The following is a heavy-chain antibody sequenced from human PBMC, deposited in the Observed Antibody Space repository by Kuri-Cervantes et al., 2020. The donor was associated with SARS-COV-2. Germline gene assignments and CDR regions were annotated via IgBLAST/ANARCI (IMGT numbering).Heavy chain of an antibody. D-gene: IGHD5-18*01. CDR3: ARVGPYSYASYWYFDL. V-gene: IGHV1-24*01. CDR1: GYTLTELS. J-gene: IGHJ2*01. Sequence: ASVKVSCKVSGYTLTELSMHWVRQAPGKGLEWMGGFDPEDGETIYAQKFQGRVTMTEDTSTDTAYMELSSLRSEDTAVYYCARVGPYSYASYWYFDLWGRGTLVTVSS. CDR2: FDPEDGET.